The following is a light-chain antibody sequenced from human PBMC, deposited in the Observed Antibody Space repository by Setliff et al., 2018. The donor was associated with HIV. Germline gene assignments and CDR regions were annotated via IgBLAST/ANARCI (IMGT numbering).Light chain of an antibody. CDR2: DVT. J-gene: IGLJ1*01. V-gene: IGLV2-11*01. Sequence: QSALTQPRSVSGSPGQSVTISCTGSSSDVGAYNYVSWYQQHPGKAPKLMIYDVTKRPSGVPDRFSGSKSGNTASLTISGLQAEDEADYYCCSYAGRYTYIFGTGTKGTVL. CDR3: CSYAGRYTYI. CDR1: SSDVGAYNY.